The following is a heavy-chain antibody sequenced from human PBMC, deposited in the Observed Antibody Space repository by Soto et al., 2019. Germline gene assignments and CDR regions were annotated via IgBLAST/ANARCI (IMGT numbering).Heavy chain of an antibody. D-gene: IGHD3-3*01. Sequence: QEQLVQSGGGVAQPGRSLRLSCAASGFIFSSYGMHWVRQAPGKGLEWVAVISYDGGNEYYADSVQGRFTISRDTSKQTLYLRMNSLRTEDTAVYFSAHLLWEGIFVVGQSGGPGDYWGQGTLVTVSS. CDR3: AHLLWEGIFVVGQSGGPGDY. J-gene: IGHJ4*02. V-gene: IGHV3-30*03. CDR2: ISYDGGNE. CDR1: GFIFSSYG.